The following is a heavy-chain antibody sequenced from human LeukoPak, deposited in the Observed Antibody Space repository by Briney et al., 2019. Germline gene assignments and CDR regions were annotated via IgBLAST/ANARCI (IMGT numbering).Heavy chain of an antibody. CDR2: VSYDGTET. D-gene: IGHD3-10*01. CDR3: ARSARGGIFDV. CDR1: GFIFSRYG. V-gene: IGHV3-30*03. Sequence: GRSLRLSYAASGFIFSRYGIHWVRPAPGKGLEWGAVVSYDGTETKYADSVKGRLNLSRDNSKNSVYLQMNSLTFEDTAVYYCARSARGGIFDVWGKGTTVTVSS. J-gene: IGHJ6*04.